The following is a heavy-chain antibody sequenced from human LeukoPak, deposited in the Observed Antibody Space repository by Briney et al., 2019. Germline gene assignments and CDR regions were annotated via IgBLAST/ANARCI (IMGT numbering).Heavy chain of an antibody. CDR2: IYYSGST. J-gene: IGHJ4*02. CDR1: GGSISSSSYY. V-gene: IGHV4-39*01. Sequence: SETLSLTCTVSGGSISSSSYYWGWIRQPPGKGLEWIGCIYYSGSTYYNPSLKSRVTISVDTSKNQFSLKLSSVTAADTAVYYCARPGWERKGLFDYWGQGTLVTVSS. D-gene: IGHD1-26*01. CDR3: ARPGWERKGLFDY.